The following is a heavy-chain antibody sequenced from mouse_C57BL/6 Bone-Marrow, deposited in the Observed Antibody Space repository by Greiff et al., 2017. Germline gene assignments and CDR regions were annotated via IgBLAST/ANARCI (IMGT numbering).Heavy chain of an antibody. D-gene: IGHD1-1*01. CDR2: IDPEDGET. CDR3: ARRATTVVAHYFDY. V-gene: IGHV14-2*01. CDR1: GFNIKDYY. J-gene: IGHJ2*01. Sequence: VHVKQSGAELVKPGASVKLSCTASGFNIKDYYMHWVKQRTEQGLEWIGRIDPEDGETKYAPKFQGKATITADTSSNTAYLQLSSLTSEDTAVYYCARRATTVVAHYFDYWGQGTTLTVSS.